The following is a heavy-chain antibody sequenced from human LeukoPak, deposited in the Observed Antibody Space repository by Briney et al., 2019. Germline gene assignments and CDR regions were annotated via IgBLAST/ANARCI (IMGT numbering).Heavy chain of an antibody. V-gene: IGHV3-48*01. J-gene: IGHJ4*02. CDR1: GFTLSSYS. Sequence: PGGSLRLSCAVSGFTLSSYSMNWVRQAPGKGLEWVSYITGSSSTISYADSVKGRFTISRDNARNSLYLQMNSLRAEDTAVYYWATNRHWAFDYWGQGTLVTVSS. CDR2: ITGSSSTI. CDR3: ATNRHWAFDY. D-gene: IGHD1-14*01.